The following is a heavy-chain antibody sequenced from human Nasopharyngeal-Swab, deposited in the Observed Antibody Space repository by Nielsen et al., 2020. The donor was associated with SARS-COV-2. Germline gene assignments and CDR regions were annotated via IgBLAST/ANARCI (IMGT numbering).Heavy chain of an antibody. D-gene: IGHD2-15*01. CDR3: TRCGGGCYSGRDY. CDR2: KRSKGNTYAT. Sequence: GGSLRLSCAASGFTFSDSAIHWVRQASGKGLEGVGRKRSKGNTYATAYAASVKGRFIIFRDDPTNTAYLQMNSLKTEDTAVYYCTRCGGGCYSGRDYWGQGTLVTVSS. CDR1: GFTFSDSA. J-gene: IGHJ4*02. V-gene: IGHV3-73*01.